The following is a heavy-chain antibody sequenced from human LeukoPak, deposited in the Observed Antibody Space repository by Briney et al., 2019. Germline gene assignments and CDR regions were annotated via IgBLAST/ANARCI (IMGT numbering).Heavy chain of an antibody. V-gene: IGHV1-46*01. J-gene: IGHJ4*02. CDR2: INPSGGST. CDR3: ATEGYYDSSGYYNDY. Sequence: ASVKVSCKASGGTFTSYYMHWVRQAPGQGLEWMGIINPSGGSTSYAQKFQGRVTMTRDMSTSTVYMELSSLRSEDTAVYYCATEGYYDSSGYYNDYWGQGTLVTVSS. CDR1: GGTFTSYY. D-gene: IGHD3-22*01.